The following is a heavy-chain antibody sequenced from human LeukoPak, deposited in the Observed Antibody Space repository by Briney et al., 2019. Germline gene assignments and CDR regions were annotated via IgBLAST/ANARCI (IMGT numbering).Heavy chain of an antibody. Sequence: SETLSLTCTVSGGSISSYYWIWVRQPPGKGLEWMGYIYYSGSTNYNPSLKSRVTISVDTSKNQFSLKLSSVTAADTAVYYCARRFYGDLYFDYWGQGTLVTVSS. CDR3: ARRFYGDLYFDY. J-gene: IGHJ4*02. CDR2: IYYSGST. CDR1: GGSISSYY. D-gene: IGHD4-17*01. V-gene: IGHV4-59*08.